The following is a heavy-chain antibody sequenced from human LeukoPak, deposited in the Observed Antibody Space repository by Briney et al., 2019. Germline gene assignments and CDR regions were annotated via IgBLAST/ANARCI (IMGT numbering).Heavy chain of an antibody. J-gene: IGHJ4*02. CDR3: ARGGSVVAIDY. CDR2: IYYSGST. V-gene: IGHV4-39*07. CDR1: GGSISSSSYY. D-gene: IGHD2-15*01. Sequence: SETLSLTCTVSGGSISSSSYYWGWIRQPPGKGLEWIGSIYYSGSTYYNPSLKSRVTISVDTSKNQFSLKLSSVTAADTAVYYCARGGSVVAIDYWGQGTLVTVSS.